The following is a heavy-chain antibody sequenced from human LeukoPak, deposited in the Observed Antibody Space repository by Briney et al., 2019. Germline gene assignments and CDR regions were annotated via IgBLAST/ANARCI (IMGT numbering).Heavy chain of an antibody. Sequence: GGSLRLSCAASGFTFCNAWIHSVRQPPGKGVVWVSYITIDESGTNYADSVKGRFTISRDNAKNTLYLQMNSLRAEDTAVYYCARGVDSLSHWGQGALVTVSS. V-gene: IGHV3-74*01. J-gene: IGHJ4*02. D-gene: IGHD3-22*01. CDR1: GFTFCNAW. CDR2: ITIDESGT. CDR3: ARGVDSLSH.